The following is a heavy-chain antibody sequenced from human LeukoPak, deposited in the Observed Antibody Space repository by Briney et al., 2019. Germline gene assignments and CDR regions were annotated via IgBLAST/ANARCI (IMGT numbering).Heavy chain of an antibody. CDR3: ARAHSSGQYYFDY. CDR1: GFTFSRYT. J-gene: IGHJ4*02. Sequence: GGSLRLSCAGSGFTFSRYTFNWVRQAPGRGLEWVSAISGDSKYIYYTDSVKGRFTISRDNAKNSLYLQMNSLRAEDTAVYYCARAHSSGQYYFDYWGQGTLVTVSS. D-gene: IGHD6-19*01. V-gene: IGHV3-21*04. CDR2: ISGDSKYI.